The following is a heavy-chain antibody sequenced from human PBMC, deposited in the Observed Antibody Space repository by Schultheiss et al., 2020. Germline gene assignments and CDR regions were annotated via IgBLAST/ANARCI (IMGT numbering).Heavy chain of an antibody. D-gene: IGHD3-9*01. Sequence: SATLSLTCTVSGGSISSYYWSWIRQPPGKGLEWIGYIYYSGSTNYNPSLKSRVTISVDTSKNQFSLKLSSVTAADTAVYYCARHAGDYDILTGYSPNWFDPWGQGTLVTGYS. V-gene: IGHV4-59*08. CDR2: IYYSGST. J-gene: IGHJ5*02. CDR3: ARHAGDYDILTGYSPNWFDP. CDR1: GGSISSYY.